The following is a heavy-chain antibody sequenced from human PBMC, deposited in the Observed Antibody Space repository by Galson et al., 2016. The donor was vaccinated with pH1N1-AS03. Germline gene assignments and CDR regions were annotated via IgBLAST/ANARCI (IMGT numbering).Heavy chain of an antibody. J-gene: IGHJ4*02. V-gene: IGHV3-30*18. Sequence: SLRLSCAASGFIFSNYGMHWVPQAPGKGLEWGAVISYDGTNKFYADSVKGRFTISRDNSKNTLYLQMNSLRAEDPAVYYCAKDIIIVGASLTGGYFDYWGQGTLVTVSS. CDR1: GFIFSNYG. CDR3: AKDIIIVGASLTGGYFDY. D-gene: IGHD1-26*01. CDR2: ISYDGTNK.